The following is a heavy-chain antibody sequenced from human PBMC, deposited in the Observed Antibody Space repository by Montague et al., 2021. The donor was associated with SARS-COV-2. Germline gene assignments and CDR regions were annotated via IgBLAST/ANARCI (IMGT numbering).Heavy chain of an antibody. Sequence: SLRLSCAASGFPFSSYSMNWVRQAPGKGLEWVSSISSSSSYIYYADSVKGRFTISRDNAKNSLYLQMNSLRAEDTAVYYCARGYDFWSGGYYYYYGMDVWGQGTTVTVSS. V-gene: IGHV3-21*01. CDR3: ARGYDFWSGGYYYYYGMDV. D-gene: IGHD3-3*01. CDR1: GFPFSSYS. J-gene: IGHJ6*02. CDR2: ISSSSSYI.